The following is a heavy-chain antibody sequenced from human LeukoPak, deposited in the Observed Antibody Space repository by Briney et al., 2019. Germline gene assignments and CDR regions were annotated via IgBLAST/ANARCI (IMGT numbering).Heavy chain of an antibody. CDR3: AKALWFGESPYWYFDL. CDR1: GFTFSSYG. D-gene: IGHD3-10*01. V-gene: IGHV3-23*01. J-gene: IGHJ2*01. CDR2: ISASGGYT. Sequence: PGGSLRLSCAASGFTFSSYGMSWVRQAPGKGLEWVSTISASGGYTNYADSVKGRFSISRDNSKNTLFLQMNSLRAEDAAVYTCAKALWFGESPYWYFDLWGRGTLVTVSS.